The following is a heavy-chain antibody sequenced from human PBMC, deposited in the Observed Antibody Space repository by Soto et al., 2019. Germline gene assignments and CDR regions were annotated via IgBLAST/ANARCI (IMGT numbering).Heavy chain of an antibody. CDR1: GFTFSDFY. CDR2: ISGTAITI. J-gene: IGHJ4*02. V-gene: IGHV3-11*01. D-gene: IGHD3-22*01. Sequence: QVQLVESGGGLVKPRGSLRLSCAASGFTFSDFYMTWIRQAPGKGLEWLSYISGTAITIKYVDSVKGRVTISRDNARNSLFLLMNSLGAEDTAVYYCARIRGSSGYPIDYWGQGTLVTVSS. CDR3: ARIRGSSGYPIDY.